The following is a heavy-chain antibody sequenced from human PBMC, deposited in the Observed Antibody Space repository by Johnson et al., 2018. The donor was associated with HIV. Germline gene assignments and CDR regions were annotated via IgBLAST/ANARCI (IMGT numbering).Heavy chain of an antibody. CDR3: ARGDYDILTGYAFDI. J-gene: IGHJ3*02. D-gene: IGHD3-9*01. V-gene: IGHV3-30-3*01. Sequence: QVQLVESGGGVVQPGRSLRLSCAASGFTFSSYAMHWVRQAPGKGLEWVAVISYDGSNKYYADSVKGRFTISRDNYKNTLYLQMNSLRAEDTAVYYCARGDYDILTGYAFDIWGQGTMVTVSS. CDR1: GFTFSSYA. CDR2: ISYDGSNK.